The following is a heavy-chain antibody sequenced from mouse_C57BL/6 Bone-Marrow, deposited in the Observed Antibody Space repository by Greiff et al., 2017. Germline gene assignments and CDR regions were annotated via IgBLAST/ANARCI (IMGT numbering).Heavy chain of an antibody. Sequence: QVQLQQSGPELVKPGASVKISCKASGYAFSGSWMNWVKQRPGKGLEWIGRIYPGGGDTNYNGTFKGKDTLTVDTSSSTAYMQLSSLTSYDSSVFYCAREGTGCVWFAYWGQGNLGTVAA. J-gene: IGHJ3*01. CDR2: IYPGGGDT. D-gene: IGHD4-1*01. CDR1: GYAFSGSW. CDR3: AREGTGCVWFAY. V-gene: IGHV1-82*01.